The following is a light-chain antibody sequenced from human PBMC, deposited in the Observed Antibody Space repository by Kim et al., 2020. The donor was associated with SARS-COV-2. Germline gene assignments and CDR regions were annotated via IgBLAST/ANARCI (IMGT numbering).Light chain of an antibody. CDR3: QQCKSAPWT. Sequence: ASVGDRVTINCRASQGISNYLAWYQQKPGKVPKLLIYAASALQSGVPSRFSGSGSGTDFTLTITSLQPEDVAAYYCQQCKSAPWTFGQGTKVDIK. J-gene: IGKJ1*01. CDR2: AAS. CDR1: QGISNY. V-gene: IGKV1-27*01.